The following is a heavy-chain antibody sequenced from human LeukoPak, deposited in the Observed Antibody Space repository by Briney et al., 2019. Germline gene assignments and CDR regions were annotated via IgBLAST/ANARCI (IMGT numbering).Heavy chain of an antibody. D-gene: IGHD1-7*01. CDR1: GGSISSGSYY. J-gene: IGHJ3*02. CDR2: VYTSGST. CDR3: ARLITGTTTAFDI. Sequence: SETLSLTCTVSGGSISSGSYYWTWIRQPAGKGLEWIGRVYTSGSTHYNPSLKTRLTMSVDTSKNQFSLKLSSVTAADTAVYYCARLITGTTTAFDIWGQGTMVTVSS. V-gene: IGHV4-61*02.